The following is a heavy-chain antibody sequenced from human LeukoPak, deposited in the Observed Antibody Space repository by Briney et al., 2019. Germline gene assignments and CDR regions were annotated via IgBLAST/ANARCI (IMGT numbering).Heavy chain of an antibody. CDR3: ARLPARFLGLDY. V-gene: IGHV4-39*01. CDR1: GGSISSSSYF. D-gene: IGHD3-3*01. Sequence: PSETLSLTCTVSGGSISSSSYFWGWIRQPPGKGLEWIGSVYYSGSTYYNPSLKSRVTISVDTSKNQFSLKLSSVTATDTAIYYCARLPARFLGLDYWGQGTWSPSPQ. J-gene: IGHJ4*02. CDR2: VYYSGST.